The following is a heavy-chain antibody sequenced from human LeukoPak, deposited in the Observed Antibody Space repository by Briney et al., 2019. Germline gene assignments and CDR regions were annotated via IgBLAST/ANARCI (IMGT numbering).Heavy chain of an antibody. V-gene: IGHV3-33*01. CDR2: IWYDGSNK. D-gene: IGHD3-16*02. CDR1: GFTFSSYG. CDR3: AREAPLTFGGVIVIPRYFDY. J-gene: IGHJ4*02. Sequence: GGSLRLSCAASGFTFSSYGMHWVRQAPGKGLEWVAVIWYDGSNKYYADSVKGRFTISRDNSKNTLYLQMSSLRAEDTAVYHCAREAPLTFGGVIVIPRYFDYWGQGTLVTVSS.